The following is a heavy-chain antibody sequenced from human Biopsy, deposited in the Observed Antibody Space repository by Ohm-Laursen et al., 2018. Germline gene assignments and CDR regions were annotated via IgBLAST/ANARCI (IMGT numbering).Heavy chain of an antibody. D-gene: IGHD1-26*01. CDR3: ARHAPSYSGSYWRYFDL. CDR1: GGSISGSS. J-gene: IGHJ2*01. CDR2: IYYTGST. Sequence: SDTLSLTCTVSGGSISGSSWSWIRQAPGKGLVWIGYIYYTGSTNYNPSLKSRVTISVDTSKNPLSLRLTSVTAADTAVYYCARHAPSYSGSYWRYFDLWGRGTLVTVSS. V-gene: IGHV4-59*08.